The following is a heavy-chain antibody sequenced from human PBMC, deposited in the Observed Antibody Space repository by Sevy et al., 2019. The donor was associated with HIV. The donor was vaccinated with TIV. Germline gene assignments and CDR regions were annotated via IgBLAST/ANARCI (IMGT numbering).Heavy chain of an antibody. J-gene: IGHJ4*02. CDR2: ISSSSTI. CDR1: GFTFSSYS. V-gene: IGHV3-48*01. CDR3: ARDVRYCSSTSCYIRAYYFDY. D-gene: IGHD2-2*02. Sequence: GGSLRLSCAASGFTFSSYSMNWVRQAPGKGLEWVSYISSSSTIYYADSVKGRFTISRDNAKNSLYLQMNSLRAEDTAVYYCARDVRYCSSTSCYIRAYYFDYWGQGTLVTVSS.